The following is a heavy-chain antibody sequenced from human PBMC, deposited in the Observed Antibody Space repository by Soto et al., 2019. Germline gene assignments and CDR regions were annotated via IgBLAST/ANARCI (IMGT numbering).Heavy chain of an antibody. Sequence: EVQLVESGGGLVQPGGSLRLSCAASGFTLSGRSMHWVRQAPGKGLVWVSGIDNAGTDSTYADSVKGRVTSSRDNSKNMLYLQMNSRSVEDTAVYYCARGWFGPDVWGKGTTVTVSS. D-gene: IGHD3-10*01. J-gene: IGHJ6*04. CDR1: GFTLSGRS. V-gene: IGHV3-74*01. CDR2: IDNAGTDS. CDR3: ARGWFGPDV.